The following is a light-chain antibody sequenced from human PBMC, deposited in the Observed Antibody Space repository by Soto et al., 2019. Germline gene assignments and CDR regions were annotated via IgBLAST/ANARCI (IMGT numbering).Light chain of an antibody. J-gene: IGKJ1*01. CDR3: QQYGSSPET. Sequence: EIVLTQSPGTLSLSPVEISTLSCRASQSVSSTYLAWYQQKPGLAPRLLIYDASSRATGIPDRFSGSGSGTDFTLTISRLEPEDFAVYYCQQYGSSPETFGQGTKVDIK. CDR1: QSVSSTY. V-gene: IGKV3D-20*01. CDR2: DAS.